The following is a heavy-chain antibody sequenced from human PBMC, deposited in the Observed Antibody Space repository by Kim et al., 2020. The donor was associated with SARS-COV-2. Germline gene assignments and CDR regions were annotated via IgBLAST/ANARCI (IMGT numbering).Heavy chain of an antibody. Sequence: SETLSLTCAVYGGSFSGYYWSWIRQPPGKGLEWIGEINHSGSTNYNPSLKSRVTISVDTSKNQFSLKLSSVTAADTAVYYCARGPGNWGSARYWYFDLWGRGTLVTVSS. CDR2: INHSGST. CDR1: GGSFSGYY. CDR3: ARGPGNWGSARYWYFDL. V-gene: IGHV4-34*01. D-gene: IGHD7-27*01. J-gene: IGHJ2*01.